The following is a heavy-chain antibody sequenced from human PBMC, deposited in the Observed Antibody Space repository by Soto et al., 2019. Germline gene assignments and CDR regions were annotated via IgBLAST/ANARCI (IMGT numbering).Heavy chain of an antibody. CDR3: AITVVVVFPDTFDY. CDR1: GFTMRSYW. V-gene: IGHV3-7*01. D-gene: IGHD2-2*01. J-gene: IGHJ4*02. CDR2: IKQDGSEK. Sequence: PGGSLRLSCVASGFTMRSYWMSWVRQAPGKGLEWVANIKQDGSEKYYVDSVKGRFTISRDDAKNSLFLQMNSLRGEDTAVYYCAITVVVVFPDTFDYWGQGTLVTV.